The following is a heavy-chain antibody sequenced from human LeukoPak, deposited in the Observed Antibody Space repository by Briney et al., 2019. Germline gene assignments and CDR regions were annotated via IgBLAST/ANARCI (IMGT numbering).Heavy chain of an antibody. J-gene: IGHJ4*02. Sequence: SETLSLTCAVSGGSISSSNWWSWIRQPPGKGLEWIGEIYHSGSTNYNPSLKSRVTISVDKSKTQFSLKLSSVTAADTAVYYCARDLETDFWSGYYTGSTYYFDYWGQGTLVTVSS. V-gene: IGHV4-4*02. CDR2: IYHSGST. CDR3: ARDLETDFWSGYYTGSTYYFDY. CDR1: GGSISSSNW. D-gene: IGHD3-3*01.